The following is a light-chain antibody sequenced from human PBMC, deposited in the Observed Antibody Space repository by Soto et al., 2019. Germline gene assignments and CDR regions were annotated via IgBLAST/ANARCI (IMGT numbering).Light chain of an antibody. CDR3: QQYGNSPQT. V-gene: IGKV3-20*01. CDR1: QSLRSTY. Sequence: EIVLTQSPGTLSLSPGEGATLACRASQSLRSTYLAWYQQKPGQAPRLLIYGASSRATGIPDRFSGSGSGTDFTLTISRLEPEDFAVYYCQQYGNSPQTFGQGTKVDSK. CDR2: GAS. J-gene: IGKJ1*01.